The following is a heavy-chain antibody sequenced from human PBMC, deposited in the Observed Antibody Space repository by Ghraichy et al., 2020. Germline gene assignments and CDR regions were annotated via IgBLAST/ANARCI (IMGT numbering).Heavy chain of an antibody. CDR2: IKQDGSEK. D-gene: IGHD6-13*01. Sequence: GGSLRLSCAASGFTFSSYWMSWVRQAPGKGLEWVANIKQDGSEKYYVDSVKGRFTISRDNAKNSLYLQMNSLRAEDTAVDYCARDYNMVYSSSWYPPNYYGMDVWGQGTTVTVSS. CDR1: GFTFSSYW. J-gene: IGHJ6*02. V-gene: IGHV3-7*01. CDR3: ARDYNMVYSSSWYPPNYYGMDV.